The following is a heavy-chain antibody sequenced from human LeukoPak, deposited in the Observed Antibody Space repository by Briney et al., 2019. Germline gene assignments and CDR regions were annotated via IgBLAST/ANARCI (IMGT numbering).Heavy chain of an antibody. J-gene: IGHJ4*02. CDR3: ARARGYYDSSGFDY. D-gene: IGHD3-22*01. CDR2: IYTSGST. V-gene: IGHV4-4*07. Sequence: PSETLSLTCTVSGGSISSCYWNWIRQPAGKGLEWIGRIYTSGSTNYNPSLKSRVTMSVDTSKNQFSLKLSSVTAADTAVYYCARARGYYDSSGFDYWGQGTLVTVSS. CDR1: GGSISSCY.